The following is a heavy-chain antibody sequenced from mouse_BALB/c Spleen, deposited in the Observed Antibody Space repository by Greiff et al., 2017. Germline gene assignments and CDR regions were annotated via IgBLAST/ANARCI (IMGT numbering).Heavy chain of an antibody. CDR1: GFTFSDYY. D-gene: IGHD1-1*01. CDR3: ASDYYGSSFDY. J-gene: IGHJ2*01. V-gene: IGHV5-4*02. CDR2: ISDGGSYT. Sequence: EVHLVESGGGLVKPGGSLKLSCAASGFTFSDYYMYWVRQTPEKRLEWVATISDGGSYTYYPDSVKGRFTISRDNAKNNLYLQMSSLKSEDTAMYYCASDYYGSSFDYWGQGTTLTVSS.